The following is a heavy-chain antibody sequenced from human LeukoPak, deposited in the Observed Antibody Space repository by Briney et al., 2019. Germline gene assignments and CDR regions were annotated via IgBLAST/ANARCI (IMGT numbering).Heavy chain of an antibody. CDR1: GFTFSDDF. V-gene: IGHV3-11*04. Sequence: GGPLRLSCAASGFTFSDDFMTWIRQAPGKGLEWISYINSSGTTKSYADSVKGRFTISRNNAKNSLYLQMHSLRAEDTAVYYCARVTPPDYYDSTSPGYFDLWGRGTPVAVSS. CDR3: ARVTPPDYYDSTSPGYFDL. CDR2: INSSGTTK. J-gene: IGHJ2*01. D-gene: IGHD3-16*01.